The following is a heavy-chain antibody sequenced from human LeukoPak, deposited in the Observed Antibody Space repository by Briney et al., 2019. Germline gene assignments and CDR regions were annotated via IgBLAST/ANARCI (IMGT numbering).Heavy chain of an antibody. V-gene: IGHV1-2*02. CDR3: ASDFNHAQITGRLGC. Sequence: ASVKVSCQASGYTFTGYHMHWVRQPPGHGLEWMGCINPNSGGTNYPQKFQGMVTITSDTSISPAYMELSRLRSDDTAVYYCASDFNHAQITGRLGCWRPGPLVTVSS. CDR1: GYTFTGYH. CDR2: INPNSGGT. D-gene: IGHD1-20*01. J-gene: IGHJ4*02.